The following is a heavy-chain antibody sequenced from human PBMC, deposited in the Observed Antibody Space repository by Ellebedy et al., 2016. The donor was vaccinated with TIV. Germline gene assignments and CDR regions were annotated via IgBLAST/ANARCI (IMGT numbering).Heavy chain of an antibody. CDR2: IYYSGST. J-gene: IGHJ4*02. CDR3: ASNYYGSGSYLVY. Sequence: MPSETLSLTCTVSGGSIGSYYWSWIRQPPGKGLEWIGYIYYSGSTNYNPSLKSRVTISVDTSKNQFSLKLSSVTAADTAVYYCASNYYGSGSYLVYWGQGTLVTVSS. CDR1: GGSIGSYY. D-gene: IGHD3-10*01. V-gene: IGHV4-59*01.